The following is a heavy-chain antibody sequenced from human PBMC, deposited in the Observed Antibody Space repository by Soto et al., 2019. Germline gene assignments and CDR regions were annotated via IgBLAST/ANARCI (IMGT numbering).Heavy chain of an antibody. J-gene: IGHJ6*02. V-gene: IGHV1-69*13. CDR1: GGTFSSYT. Sequence: SVKVSCKASGGTFSSYTISWVRQAPGQGLEWMGGIIPIFGTANYAQKFQGRVTITADESTSTAYMELSSLRSEDTAVYYCARQGAALRDYYYGMDVWGQGTTVTVSS. CDR3: ARQGAALRDYYYGMDV. CDR2: IIPIFGTA. D-gene: IGHD6-25*01.